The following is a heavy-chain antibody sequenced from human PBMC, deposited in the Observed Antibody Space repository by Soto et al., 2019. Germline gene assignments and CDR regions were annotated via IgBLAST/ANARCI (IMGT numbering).Heavy chain of an antibody. Sequence: GGSLRLSCAASGFTFSSYAMHWVRQAPGKGLEWVAVISYDGSNKYYADSVKGRFTISRDNSKNTLYLQMNSLRAEDTAVYYCARVGVVAALLDGMDVWGQGTTVTVSS. CDR3: ARVGVVAALLDGMDV. D-gene: IGHD2-15*01. CDR2: ISYDGSNK. V-gene: IGHV3-30-3*01. J-gene: IGHJ6*02. CDR1: GFTFSSYA.